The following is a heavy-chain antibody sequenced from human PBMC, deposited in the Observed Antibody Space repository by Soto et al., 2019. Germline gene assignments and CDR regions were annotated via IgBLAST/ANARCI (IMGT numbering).Heavy chain of an antibody. Sequence: QVQLQESGPGLVKPSQTLSLTCTVSGGSISSGGYYWSWIRQHPGKGLEWIGYIYYSGSTYYNPSLKSRVTISVDTSKNQFSLKLSSVTAADTAVYYCARDRVGVDYYYGMDVWGQGTTVTVSS. CDR2: IYYSGST. V-gene: IGHV4-31*03. D-gene: IGHD3-16*01. CDR1: GGSISSGGYY. CDR3: ARDRVGVDYYYGMDV. J-gene: IGHJ6*02.